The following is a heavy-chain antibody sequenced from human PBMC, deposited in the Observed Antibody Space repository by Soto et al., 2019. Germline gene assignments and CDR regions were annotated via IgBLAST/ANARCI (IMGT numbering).Heavy chain of an antibody. CDR3: ATGPFRFLEGTQSYYWFEP. Sequence: QVQLVQSGTEVKRPGSSVNVSCKASGGTFSSYAVSWVRQAPGQGLEWMGGIIPMFGTAHYAQNFQDTVMTSAAASTSIAYMDLSRLRSEDTAVYYGATGPFRFLEGTQSYYWFEPWGQGTLVIVTS. D-gene: IGHD3-3*01. CDR2: IIPMFGTA. CDR1: GGTFSSYA. J-gene: IGHJ5*02. V-gene: IGHV1-69*12.